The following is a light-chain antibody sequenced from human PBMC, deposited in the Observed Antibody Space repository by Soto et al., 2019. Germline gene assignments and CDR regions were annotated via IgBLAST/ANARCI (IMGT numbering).Light chain of an antibody. CDR2: GAS. CDR1: QSVSNY. J-gene: IGKJ2*02. Sequence: EIVLTQSPGTLSLSPGERATLSCRTSQSVSNYLAWYQHKRGQAPRLLIYGASNRATGIPDRFSGSGSGTDLTLTISRLEPEDFAVYYCQHYGTSPPCTFGQGTKLEIK. V-gene: IGKV3-20*01. CDR3: QHYGTSPPCT.